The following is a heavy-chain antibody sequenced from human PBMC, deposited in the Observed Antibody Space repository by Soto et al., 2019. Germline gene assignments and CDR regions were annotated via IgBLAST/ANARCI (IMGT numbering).Heavy chain of an antibody. CDR3: ARSRYYYDRSGYPFKDFFGY. D-gene: IGHD3-22*01. V-gene: IGHV4-31*03. Sequence: NPSETLSLTCTVSGGSISSGGYYWSWIRQHPGKGLEWIGYIYYSGSTYYNPSLKSRVTISVDTSKNQFSLKLSSVTAADTAVYYCARSRYYYDRSGYPFKDFFGYWGQGTLVTVSS. CDR1: GGSISSGGYY. J-gene: IGHJ4*02. CDR2: IYYSGST.